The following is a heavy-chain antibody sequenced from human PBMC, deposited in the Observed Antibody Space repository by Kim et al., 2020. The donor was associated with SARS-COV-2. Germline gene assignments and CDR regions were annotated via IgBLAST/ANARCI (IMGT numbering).Heavy chain of an antibody. Sequence: ASVKVSCKASGYTFSNYAVHWVRQAPGQSLEWMGWISAGNGYIDCSQKFQGRVTFTRDTSASTAYMELSSLSSEDTAMYYCARPVCTYVTCNTVVALTYWGQGTPVAVSS. J-gene: IGHJ4*02. D-gene: IGHD2-15*01. V-gene: IGHV1-3*01. CDR1: GYTFSNYA. CDR3: ARPVCTYVTCNTVVALTY. CDR2: ISAGNGYI.